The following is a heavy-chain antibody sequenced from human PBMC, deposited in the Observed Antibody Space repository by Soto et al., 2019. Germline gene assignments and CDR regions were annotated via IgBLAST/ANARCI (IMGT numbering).Heavy chain of an antibody. D-gene: IGHD6-13*01. CDR3: AQHQYCSSYFDY. V-gene: IGHV4-59*01. J-gene: IGHJ4*02. CDR2: MYHSGST. Sequence: PSETLSLTFSVSGGTIRNYYGSWIRQSPGKGLEWIGYMYHSGSTNYNPSLKSRATISVDMSQTQVHLNLSSGTGADTAVYYCAQHQYCSSYFDYSGPGNRVTVSS. CDR1: GGTIRNYY.